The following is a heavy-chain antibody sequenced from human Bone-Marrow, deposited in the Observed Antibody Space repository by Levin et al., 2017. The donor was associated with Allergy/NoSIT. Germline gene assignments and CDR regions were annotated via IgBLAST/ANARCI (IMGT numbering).Heavy chain of an antibody. Sequence: GGSLRLSCAASGFTFSSYAMSWVRQAPGKGLEWVSAISGSGGTTYYADSVKGRFTISRDNSKNTLYLQMNSLRAEDTAVYYCTRDHQGGGTCYSDYWGQGTLVTVSS. J-gene: IGHJ4*02. D-gene: IGHD2-15*01. CDR3: TRDHQGGGTCYSDY. CDR1: GFTFSSYA. CDR2: ISGSGGTT. V-gene: IGHV3-23*01.